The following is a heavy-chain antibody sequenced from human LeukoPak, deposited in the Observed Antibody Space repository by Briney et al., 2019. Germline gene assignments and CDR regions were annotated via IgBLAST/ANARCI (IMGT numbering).Heavy chain of an antibody. D-gene: IGHD2-2*01. J-gene: IGHJ4*02. CDR1: GFTVGSYA. CDR3: AKDLDCSSTSCYPDY. V-gene: IGHV3-23*01. Sequence: GGSLRLSCTVSGFTVGSYAMSWVRQGPGEGLEWVSAISGSGGSTYYADSVKGRFTISRDNSKNTLYLQMNSLRAEDTAVYYCAKDLDCSSTSCYPDYWGQGTLVTVSS. CDR2: ISGSGGST.